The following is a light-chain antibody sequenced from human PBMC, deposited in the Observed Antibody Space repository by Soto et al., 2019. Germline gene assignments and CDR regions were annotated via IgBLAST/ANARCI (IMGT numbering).Light chain of an antibody. CDR1: QSVSSY. V-gene: IGKV3-11*01. J-gene: IGKJ4*01. Sequence: IVLTQSPATLSLSPWEGATLSCRASQSVSSYLAWYQQKPGQAPRLLIYDASSRATGIPARFGGSGSGTDFTLTISSLEPEDFAVYYCQQRYNWPLTFGGGTKVDIK. CDR2: DAS. CDR3: QQRYNWPLT.